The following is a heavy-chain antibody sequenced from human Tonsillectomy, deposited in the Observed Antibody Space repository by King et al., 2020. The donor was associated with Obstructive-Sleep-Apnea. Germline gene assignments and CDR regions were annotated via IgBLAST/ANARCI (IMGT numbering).Heavy chain of an antibody. CDR2: ISPYNGNR. Sequence: QLVQSGNDVKKPGASVKVSCKASGYRLITDGVSWVRQAPGQGFEWMGWISPYNGNRNYAQKVKGRVTMTTDTPTKTAYMELESLRSDDTAVYYCARGGGYDRSAPPTFDIWGQGTMVTVSS. CDR1: GYRLITDG. D-gene: IGHD3-22*01. V-gene: IGHV1-18*04. J-gene: IGHJ3*02. CDR3: ARGGGYDRSAPPTFDI.